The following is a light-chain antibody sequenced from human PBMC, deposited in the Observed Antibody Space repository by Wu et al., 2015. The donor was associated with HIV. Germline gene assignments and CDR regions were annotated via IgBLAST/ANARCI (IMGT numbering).Light chain of an antibody. CDR2: DAS. CDR3: QQRSNWLG. CDR1: QTVSSTS. V-gene: IGKV3D-20*02. J-gene: IGKJ1*01. Sequence: EIVLTQSPGTLSLSPGERATLSCRASQTVSSTSLAWYQQKPGQAPRLLIYDASNRATGIPARFSGSGSGTDFTLTISSLEPEDFAVYYCQQRSNWLGFGQGTKVEIK.